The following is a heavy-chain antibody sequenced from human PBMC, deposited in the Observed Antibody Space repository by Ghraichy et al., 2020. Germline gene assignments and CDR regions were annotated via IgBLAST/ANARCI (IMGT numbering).Heavy chain of an antibody. V-gene: IGHV3-9*01. CDR1: GFTFDDYA. D-gene: IGHD2-2*01. CDR2: ISWNSGSI. J-gene: IGHJ5*02. CDR3: AKGGSTSYNWFDP. Sequence: GGSLRLSCAASGFTFDDYAMHWVRQAPGKGLEWVSGISWNSGSIGYADSVKGRFTISRDNAKNSLYLQMNSLRAEDTALYYCAKGGSTSYNWFDPWGQGTLVTVSS.